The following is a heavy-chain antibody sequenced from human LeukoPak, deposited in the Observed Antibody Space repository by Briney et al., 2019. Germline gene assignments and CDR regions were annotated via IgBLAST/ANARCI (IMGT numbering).Heavy chain of an antibody. CDR2: ISAYNGNT. CDR1: GCTFTSYG. CDR3: AMVRLGELSPDY. D-gene: IGHD3-16*02. V-gene: IGHV1-18*01. J-gene: IGHJ4*02. Sequence: ASVKVSCKASGCTFTSYGISWVRQAPGQGLEWMGWISAYNGNTNYAQKLQGRVTMTTDTSTSTAYMELRSLRSDDTAVYYCAMVRLGELSPDYWGQGTLVTLSS.